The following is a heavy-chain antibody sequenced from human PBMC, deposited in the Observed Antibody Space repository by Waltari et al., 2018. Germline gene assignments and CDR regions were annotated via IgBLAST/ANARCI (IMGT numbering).Heavy chain of an antibody. Sequence: QVQLVQSGAEVKKPGASVKVSCKAAGYTFTSHYLPWVRQAPGQGLEWMGMINPASGSTIYTQKFQGTVTMTRDRSTTTVYLELNSLRSEDTAVYYCTRDLMGDVGNYWGQGTLVTVSS. J-gene: IGHJ4*02. CDR3: TRDLMGDVGNY. D-gene: IGHD2-8*01. CDR1: GYTFTSHY. V-gene: IGHV1-46*01. CDR2: INPASGST.